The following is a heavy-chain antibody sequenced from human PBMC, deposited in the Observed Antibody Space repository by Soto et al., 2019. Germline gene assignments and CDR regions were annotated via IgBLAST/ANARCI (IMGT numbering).Heavy chain of an antibody. CDR3: ARERDTTTPLSFDF. V-gene: IGHV6-1*01. D-gene: IGHD1-1*01. Sequence: SQTLSLTCVISGDSVSSNSAAWNWIRQSPSRGLEWLGRTFYRSQWYNDYAMSMESRITVTPDTSKNQFSLHLNSVTPEDTAVYFSARERDTTTPLSFDFWGQGTLVTVYS. CDR2: TFYRSQWYN. CDR1: GDSVSSNSAA. J-gene: IGHJ4*02.